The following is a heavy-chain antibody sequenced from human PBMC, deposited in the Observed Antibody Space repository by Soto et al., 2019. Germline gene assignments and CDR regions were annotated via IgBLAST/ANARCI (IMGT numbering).Heavy chain of an antibody. J-gene: IGHJ4*02. CDR2: ISADNGNT. Sequence: QVQLVQSGTEVKNPGASVKVSCKASGYTFTSFGISWVRQVPGQGLEWMGWISADNGNTKYAQNLQGRVTMTTDTSTSTAYTELRSLRSDDAAVYYCARDTDCTSGACYIGYWGQGTLVTVSS. CDR1: GYTFTSFG. V-gene: IGHV1-18*01. CDR3: ARDTDCTSGACYIGY. D-gene: IGHD2-8*01.